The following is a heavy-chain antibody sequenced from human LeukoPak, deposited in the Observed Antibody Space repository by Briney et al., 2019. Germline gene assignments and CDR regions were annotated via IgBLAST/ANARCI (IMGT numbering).Heavy chain of an antibody. CDR1: GGSISSYY. CDR2: IYYSGST. V-gene: IGHV4-59*01. CDR3: ARAKLGYYYYMDV. Sequence: SETLSLTCTVSGGSISSYYWSWIRQPPGKGLEWIGYIYYSGSTNYNPSLKSRVTISVDTSKNQFSLKLSSVTAADTAVYYCARAKLGYYYYMDVWGKGTTVTVSS. J-gene: IGHJ6*03. D-gene: IGHD7-27*01.